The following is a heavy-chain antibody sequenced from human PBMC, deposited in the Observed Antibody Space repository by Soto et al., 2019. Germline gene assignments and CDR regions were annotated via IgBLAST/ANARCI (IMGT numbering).Heavy chain of an antibody. CDR2: ISGHNGNT. J-gene: IGHJ4*02. D-gene: IGHD1-26*01. V-gene: IGHV1-18*01. CDR3: AIDHYPLAYDFNY. Sequence: QVQLVQSGAEVKKPGASVKVSCKASGYTFTNDGISWVRQAPGQGLGWLGWISGHNGNTKYAQRLQGRVTMTTDTTTRTAHMEWRSLTSDETAGYYCAIDHYPLAYDFNYWGQGTRVTVSS. CDR1: GYTFTNDG.